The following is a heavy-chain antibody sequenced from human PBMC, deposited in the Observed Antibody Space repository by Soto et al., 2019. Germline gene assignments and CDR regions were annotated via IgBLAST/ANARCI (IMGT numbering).Heavy chain of an antibody. CDR3: ARVTGVRGGKPSLPDNWFDP. D-gene: IGHD3-10*01. CDR1: GYTFTSYG. V-gene: IGHV1-18*01. CDR2: ISAYNGNT. J-gene: IGHJ5*02. Sequence: QVQLVQSGAEVKKPGASVKVSCKASGYTFTSYGISWVRQAPGQGLEWMGWISAYNGNTNYAQKLQGRVTMTTDTSTSPAYMELRSLRSDDTAVYYCARVTGVRGGKPSLPDNWFDPWGQGTLVTVSS.